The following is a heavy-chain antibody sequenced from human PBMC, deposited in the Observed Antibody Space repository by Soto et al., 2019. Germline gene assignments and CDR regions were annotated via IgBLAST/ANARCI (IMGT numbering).Heavy chain of an antibody. V-gene: IGHV4-59*08. Sequence: PSETLSLTCTVSGGSISSYYWSWIRQPPGKGLEWIGYIYYSGSTNYNPSLKSRVTISVDTSKNQFSLKLSSVTAADTAVYYCARLYFDILTGYYLFDHWGRGTLVTVSS. CDR2: IYYSGST. D-gene: IGHD3-9*01. CDR3: ARLYFDILTGYYLFDH. J-gene: IGHJ4*02. CDR1: GGSISSYY.